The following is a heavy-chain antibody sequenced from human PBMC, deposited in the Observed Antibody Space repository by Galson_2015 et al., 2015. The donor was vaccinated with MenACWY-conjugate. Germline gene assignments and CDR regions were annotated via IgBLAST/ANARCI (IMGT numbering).Heavy chain of an antibody. CDR3: ARLPRGINLILEGS. CDR2: IHHSETT. V-gene: IGHV4-39*01. J-gene: IGHJ5*02. D-gene: IGHD3-22*01. Sequence: SETLSLTCRVSGASIYSDDHWWAWLRQPPGKGLEWIASIHHSETTHYSPSLKSRVSIFVDTSKNQFSLRLSSVSAADTAVYYCARLPRGINLILEGSWGQGILVTVSS. CDR1: GASIYSDDHW.